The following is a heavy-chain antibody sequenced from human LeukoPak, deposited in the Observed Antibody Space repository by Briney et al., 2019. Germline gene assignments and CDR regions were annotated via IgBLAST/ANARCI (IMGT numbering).Heavy chain of an antibody. CDR2: ISGSGGST. J-gene: IGHJ4*02. CDR1: GFTFSSYA. D-gene: IGHD2-15*01. V-gene: IGHV3-23*01. Sequence: GGSLRLSCAASGFTFSSYAMSWVRQAPRKGLEWVSAISGSGGSTYYAGSVKGRFTISRDNSKNTLYLQMNSLRAEDTAVYYCAKDWDCSGGSCFEGYFDYWGQGTLVTVSS. CDR3: AKDWDCSGGSCFEGYFDY.